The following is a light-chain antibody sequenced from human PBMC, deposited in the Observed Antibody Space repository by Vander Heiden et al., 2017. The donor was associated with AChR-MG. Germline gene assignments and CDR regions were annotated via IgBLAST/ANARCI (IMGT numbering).Light chain of an antibody. V-gene: IGKV1-5*03. Sequence: DIQMTQSPSTLSASVGDRVTIPCRASQSISSWLAWYQQKPGKAPKLLIYKASSLESGVPSRFSGSGSETEFTLTISSLQPDDFATYYCQQYNSYLYTFGQGTKLEIK. CDR1: QSISSW. CDR3: QQYNSYLYT. J-gene: IGKJ2*01. CDR2: KAS.